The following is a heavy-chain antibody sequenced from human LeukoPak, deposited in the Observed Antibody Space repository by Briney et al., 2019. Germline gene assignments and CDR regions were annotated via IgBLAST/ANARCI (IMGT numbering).Heavy chain of an antibody. V-gene: IGHV1-18*01. CDR2: ISAYNGNT. Sequence: ASVKVSCKASGYAFTSYGISWVRQAPGQGLEWMGWISAYNGNTNYAQKLQGRVTMTTDTSTSTAYMELSRLRSDDTAVYYCARGELLWFGELLYSPFDYWGQGTLVTVSS. CDR3: ARGELLWFGELLYSPFDY. D-gene: IGHD3-10*01. CDR1: GYAFTSYG. J-gene: IGHJ4*02.